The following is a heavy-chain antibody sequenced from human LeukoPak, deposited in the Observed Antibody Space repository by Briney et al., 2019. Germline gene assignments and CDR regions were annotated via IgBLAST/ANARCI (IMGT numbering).Heavy chain of an antibody. J-gene: IGHJ5*02. D-gene: IGHD4-11*01. CDR1: GFTFSSYA. V-gene: IGHV3-30*04. CDR3: TRDSNYFSWFDP. Sequence: GGSLRLSCAASGFTFSSYAMHWVRQAPGKGLEWVAVISYDGSNKYYADSVKGRFTISRDNSKNTLYLQMNSLRAEDTAVYYCTRDSNYFSWFDPWGQGTLVTVSS. CDR2: ISYDGSNK.